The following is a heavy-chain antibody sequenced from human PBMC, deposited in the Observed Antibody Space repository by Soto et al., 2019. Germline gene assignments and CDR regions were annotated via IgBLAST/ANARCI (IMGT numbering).Heavy chain of an antibody. J-gene: IGHJ6*03. Sequence: SETLSLTCAVYGGSFSGYYWSWIRQPPGKGLEWIGEINHSGSTNYNPSLKSRVTISVDTSKNQFSLKLSSVTAADTAVYYCARGSTMVRGGRAGYYYYYYMDVWGKGTTVTVS. CDR3: ARGSTMVRGGRAGYYYYYYMDV. CDR2: INHSGST. V-gene: IGHV4-34*01. CDR1: GGSFSGYY. D-gene: IGHD3-10*01.